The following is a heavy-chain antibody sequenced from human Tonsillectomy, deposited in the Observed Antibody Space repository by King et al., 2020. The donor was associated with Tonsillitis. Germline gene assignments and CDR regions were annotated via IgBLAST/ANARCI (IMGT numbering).Heavy chain of an antibody. CDR1: GYTFTSYY. Sequence: QLVQSGAEVKKPGASVKVSCKASGYTFTSYYMHWVRQAPGQGLEWMGIINPSGGSTSYAQKFQGRVTMTRDTSTSTVYMELSSLRSEDTAVYYCARAASGYSYGYGFDYWGQGTLVTVSS. CDR2: INPSGGST. CDR3: ARAASGYSYGYGFDY. V-gene: IGHV1-46*01. J-gene: IGHJ4*02. D-gene: IGHD5-18*01.